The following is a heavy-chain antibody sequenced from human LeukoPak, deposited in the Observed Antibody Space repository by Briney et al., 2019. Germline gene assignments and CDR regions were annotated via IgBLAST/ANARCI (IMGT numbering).Heavy chain of an antibody. Sequence: SQTLSLTCAISGDSVSSNSAAWTWIRQSQSRGLEWLGRAYYRSTSYYAHSVSVESRITITPETSKNQFSLQVNSVSPEDTAVYYCAREELGFDHWGQGTLVTVSS. CDR3: AREELGFDH. D-gene: IGHD3-16*01. CDR1: GDSVSSNSAA. V-gene: IGHV6-1*01. CDR2: AYYRSTSYY. J-gene: IGHJ4*02.